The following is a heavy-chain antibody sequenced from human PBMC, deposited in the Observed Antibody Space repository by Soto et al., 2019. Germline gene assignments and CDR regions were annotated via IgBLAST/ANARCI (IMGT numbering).Heavy chain of an antibody. Sequence: ASVKVSCKASEYTFTAYYVHWVRQAPGQGLEWMGWINPNNGGTNYAQKFEGWVTMTRDTSISTAYMELRSEDTAVYYCARDSGGMDVWGQGTTVTVSS. J-gene: IGHJ6*02. CDR2: INPNNGGT. V-gene: IGHV1-2*04. CDR3: ARDSGGMDV. CDR1: EYTFTAYY.